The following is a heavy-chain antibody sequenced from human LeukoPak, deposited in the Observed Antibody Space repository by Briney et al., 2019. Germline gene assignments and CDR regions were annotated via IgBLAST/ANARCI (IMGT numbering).Heavy chain of an antibody. V-gene: IGHV3-7*01. CDR1: GLTFSNSW. D-gene: IGHD3-10*01. Sequence: GGSLRLSCAASGLTFSNSWMNWVRQAPGKGLEWVAGINDDGREKYYVDSVRGRFTIFRDNAKSSLWLQMNSLRAEDTAIYYCARDRGYTTFDYWGLGTVVSVSS. J-gene: IGHJ4*02. CDR3: ARDRGYTTFDY. CDR2: INDDGREK.